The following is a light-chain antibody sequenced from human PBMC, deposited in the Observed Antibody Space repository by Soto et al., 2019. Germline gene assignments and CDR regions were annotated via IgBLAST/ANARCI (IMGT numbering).Light chain of an antibody. J-gene: IGLJ2*01. CDR2: DVS. CDR1: SSDVGGYNY. CDR3: SSSSSSSTYVV. V-gene: IGLV2-14*01. Sequence: QSALTQPASVSGSPGQSITISCTGTSSDVGGYNYVSWYQQHPGQAPKLMIYDVSNRPSGVSNRFSGSKSGNTASLTISGGQPDDEADYYCSSSSSSSTYVVFGAGTKVTVL.